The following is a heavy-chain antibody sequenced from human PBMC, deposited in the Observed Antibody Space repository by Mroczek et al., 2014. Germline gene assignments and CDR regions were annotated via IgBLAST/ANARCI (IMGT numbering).Heavy chain of an antibody. V-gene: IGHV1-18*01. CDR1: GYTFTSYG. D-gene: IGHD2-15*01. J-gene: IGHJ6*02. CDR3: ARDPAGCSGGSCYSPDYYYYYGMDV. Sequence: QVQLVESGAEVKKPGASVKVSCKASGYTFTSYGISWVRQAPGQGLEWMGWISAYNGNTNYAQKLQGRVTMTTDTSTSTAYMELRSLRSDDTAVYYCARDPAGCSGGSCYSPDYYYYYGMDVVGPKGP. CDR2: ISAYNGNT.